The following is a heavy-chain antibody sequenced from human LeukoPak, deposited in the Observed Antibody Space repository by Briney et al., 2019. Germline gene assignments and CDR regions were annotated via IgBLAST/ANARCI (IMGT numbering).Heavy chain of an antibody. CDR3: AKARVTTGYYMQVDY. D-gene: IGHD3-9*01. V-gene: IGHV3-23*01. J-gene: IGHJ4*02. Sequence: PGGSLRLSCAASGFTFSTYAMTWVRQAPGKGLEWVSVISASGTAHYADSMKGRFTISRDNSKNTVYLQLSSLRPEDTPVYYCAKARVTTGYYMQVDYWGQGTLVTVSS. CDR1: GFTFSTYA. CDR2: ISASGTA.